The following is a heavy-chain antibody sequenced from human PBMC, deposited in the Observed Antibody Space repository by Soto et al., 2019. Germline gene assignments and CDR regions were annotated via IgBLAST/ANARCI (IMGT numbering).Heavy chain of an antibody. J-gene: IGHJ4*02. CDR2: IYHSGST. CDR1: GGSISSSNW. CDR3: ARGSDSSGYYYTAFDY. D-gene: IGHD3-22*01. Sequence: PSETLSLTCAVSGGSISSSNWWSWVRQPPGKGLEWIGEIYHSGSTNYNPSLKSRVTISVDTSKNQCSLKLSSVTAADTAVYYCARGSDSSGYYYTAFDYWGQGTLVTGSS. V-gene: IGHV4-4*02.